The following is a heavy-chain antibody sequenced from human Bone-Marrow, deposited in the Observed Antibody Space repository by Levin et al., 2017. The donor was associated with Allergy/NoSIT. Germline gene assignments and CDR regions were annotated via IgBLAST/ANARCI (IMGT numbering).Heavy chain of an antibody. V-gene: IGHV3-21*06. J-gene: IGHJ6*02. Sequence: GGSLRLSCRGSGFDFNTHDMNWVRQAPGQGLEWVSSISGNSHYVYYADSVKGRFSISRDNAKNSMFLHMNSLRVEDTAAYYCARSQGRSGWSYYYYGMDVWGRGTTLTVSS. CDR1: GFDFNTHD. D-gene: IGHD6-19*01. CDR2: ISGNSHYV. CDR3: ARSQGRSGWSYYYYGMDV.